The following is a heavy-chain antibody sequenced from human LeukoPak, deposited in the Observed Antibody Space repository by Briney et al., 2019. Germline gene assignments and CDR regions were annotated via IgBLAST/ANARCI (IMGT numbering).Heavy chain of an antibody. D-gene: IGHD5-18*01. Sequence: SVKVSCKASGYTFTSYDINWVRQAPGQGLEWMGGIIPIFGTANYAQKFQGRVTITADESTSTAYMELSSLRSEDTAVYYCATTRGYSLENAFDIWGQGTMVTVSS. CDR3: ATTRGYSLENAFDI. CDR2: IIPIFGTA. J-gene: IGHJ3*02. CDR1: GYTFTSYD. V-gene: IGHV1-69*13.